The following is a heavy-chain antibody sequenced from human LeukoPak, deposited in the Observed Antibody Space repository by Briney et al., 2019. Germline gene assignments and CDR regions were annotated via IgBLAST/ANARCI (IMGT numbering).Heavy chain of an antibody. V-gene: IGHV1-46*01. CDR1: GYTFTYYY. D-gene: IGHD3-22*01. CDR2: INPSGGST. CDR3: ASYDSSGYYLTPQTPYYGMDV. Sequence: ASVKVSCKASGYTFTYYYIYWVRQAPGQGLEWMGLINPSGGSTRYAQNFQGRVTMTRDTSTSTAYMELSSLRSEDTAVYYCASYDSSGYYLTPQTPYYGMDVWGQGTTVTVSS. J-gene: IGHJ6*02.